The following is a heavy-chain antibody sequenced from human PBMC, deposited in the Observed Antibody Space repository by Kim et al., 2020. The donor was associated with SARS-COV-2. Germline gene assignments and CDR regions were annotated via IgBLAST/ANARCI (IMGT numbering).Heavy chain of an antibody. Sequence: SETLSLTCTVSGYSISSGYYWGWIRQPPGKGLEWIGSIYHSGSTYYNPSLKSRVTISVDTSKNQFSLKLSSVTAADTAVYYCARGPSQYDTWVDYWGQGTLVTVSS. J-gene: IGHJ4*02. D-gene: IGHD3-9*01. V-gene: IGHV4-38-2*02. CDR1: GYSISSGYY. CDR3: ARGPSQYDTWVDY. CDR2: IYHSGST.